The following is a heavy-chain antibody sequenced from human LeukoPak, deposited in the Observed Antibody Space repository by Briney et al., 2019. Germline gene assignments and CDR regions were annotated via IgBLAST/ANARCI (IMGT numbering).Heavy chain of an antibody. V-gene: IGHV3-66*01. D-gene: IGHD3-22*01. J-gene: IGHJ4*02. CDR1: GFTVTSNY. Sequence: GGSLRLSCAASGFTVTSNYMNWVRQAPGKGLEWVSVIYSGGSTYYADSVKGRFTISRDNSKNTLYLQMNSLRAEDTAVYYCARVAYYYDPFFDYWGQGTLVTVSS. CDR3: ARVAYYYDPFFDY. CDR2: IYSGGST.